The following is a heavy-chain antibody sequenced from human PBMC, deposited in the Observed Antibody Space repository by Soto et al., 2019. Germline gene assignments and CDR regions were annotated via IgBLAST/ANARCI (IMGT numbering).Heavy chain of an antibody. V-gene: IGHV1-3*01. D-gene: IGHD6-13*01. CDR2: INAGNGNT. CDR3: ARPAAGTGYYYYYGMDV. Sequence: ASVKVSCKASGYTFTSYAMHWVRQAPGQRLEWMGWINAGNGNTKYSQKFQGRVTITRDTSASTAYMELSSLRSEDTAVYYCARPAAGTGYYYYYGMDVWGQGTTVTV. CDR1: GYTFTSYA. J-gene: IGHJ6*02.